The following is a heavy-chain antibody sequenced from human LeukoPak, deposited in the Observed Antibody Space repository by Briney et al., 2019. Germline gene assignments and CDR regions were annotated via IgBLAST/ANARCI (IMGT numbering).Heavy chain of an antibody. D-gene: IGHD3-22*01. V-gene: IGHV4-31*03. Sequence: SQTLSLTCTVSGGSISSGGYYWSWIRQHPGKGLEWIGYIYYSGSTYYNPSLKSRVTISVDTSKNQFSLKLSSVTAADTAVYYCAREEYYYDSSGYYCAGYDYWGQGTLVTVSS. CDR3: AREEYYYDSSGYYCAGYDY. CDR2: IYYSGST. CDR1: GGSISSGGYY. J-gene: IGHJ4*02.